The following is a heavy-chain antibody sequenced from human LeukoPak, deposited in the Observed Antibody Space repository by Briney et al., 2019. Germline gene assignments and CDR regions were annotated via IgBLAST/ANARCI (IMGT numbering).Heavy chain of an antibody. Sequence: ASVKVSCKTSGYPFIGYYIHWVRQAPGQGLEWMGWINPSSGDTNLAQRFQGRVTMTRDTSISTAHMELSSLTSDDTAFYYCARDAYSGLSISLHSDYWGQGTLVTVSS. V-gene: IGHV1-2*02. D-gene: IGHD6-13*01. CDR2: INPSSGDT. CDR3: ARDAYSGLSISLHSDY. J-gene: IGHJ4*02. CDR1: GYPFIGYY.